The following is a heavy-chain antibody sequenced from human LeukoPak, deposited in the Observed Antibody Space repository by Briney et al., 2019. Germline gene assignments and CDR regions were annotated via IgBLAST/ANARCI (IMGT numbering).Heavy chain of an antibody. Sequence: SQTLSLTCAVSGGSISSGGYSWSWVRQPPGKGLEWIGYIYHSGSTYYNPSLKSRVTISVDRSKNQFSLKLSSVTAADTAVYYCARGGCSSTSCYPIDYWGQGTLVTVSS. CDR3: ARGGCSSTSCYPIDY. V-gene: IGHV4-30-2*01. D-gene: IGHD2-2*01. CDR2: IYHSGST. J-gene: IGHJ4*02. CDR1: GGSISSGGYS.